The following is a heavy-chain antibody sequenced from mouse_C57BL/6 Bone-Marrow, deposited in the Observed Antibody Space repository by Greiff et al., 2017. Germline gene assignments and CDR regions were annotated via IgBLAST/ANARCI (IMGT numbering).Heavy chain of an antibody. CDR3: ARGYYYPDY. CDR2: IYPGDGDT. Sequence: VQLQQSGPELVKPGASVKISCKASGYAFSSSWMNWVKQRPGKGLEWIGRIYPGDGDTNYNGKFKGKATLTADQSSSTAYMQLSSLTSEDSAVYFCARGYYYPDYWGQGTTLTVSS. V-gene: IGHV1-82*01. D-gene: IGHD2-4*01. CDR1: GYAFSSSW. J-gene: IGHJ2*01.